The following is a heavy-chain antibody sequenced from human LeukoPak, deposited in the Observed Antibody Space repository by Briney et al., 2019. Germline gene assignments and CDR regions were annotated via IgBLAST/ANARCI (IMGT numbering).Heavy chain of an antibody. CDR2: ISGSGGST. D-gene: IGHD3-3*01. J-gene: IGHJ4*02. Sequence: GGSLRLSCAASGFTFDSCGMNWVRQAPGEGLEWVAGISGSGGSTYYADSVKGRFTISRDNSKKILYLQMNSLRAEDTAVYHCAKSGGITIFGLVDYWGQGTLVTVSS. CDR3: AKSGGITIFGLVDY. V-gene: IGHV3-23*01. CDR1: GFTFDSCG.